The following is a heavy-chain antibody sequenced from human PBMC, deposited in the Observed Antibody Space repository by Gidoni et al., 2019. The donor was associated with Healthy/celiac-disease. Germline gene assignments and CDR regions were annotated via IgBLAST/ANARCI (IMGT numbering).Heavy chain of an antibody. D-gene: IGHD3-16*01. J-gene: IGHJ6*02. Sequence: QVQLVESGGGVVQPGRSLRLSCAASCFTFSSYGMHWVRQAPGKGLEWVAVISYDGSNKYYADSVKGRFTISRDNSKNTLYLQMNSLRAEDTAVYYCAKDHGGTLILHYGMDVWGQGTTVTVSS. CDR2: ISYDGSNK. V-gene: IGHV3-30*18. CDR1: CFTFSSYG. CDR3: AKDHGGTLILHYGMDV.